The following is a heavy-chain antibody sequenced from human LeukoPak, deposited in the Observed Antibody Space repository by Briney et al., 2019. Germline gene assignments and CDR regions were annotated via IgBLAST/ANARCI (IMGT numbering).Heavy chain of an antibody. CDR2: IYTSGST. D-gene: IGHD1-26*01. CDR1: GGSISSYY. J-gene: IGHJ5*02. V-gene: IGHV4-4*07. CDR3: ARDRRVRSRNWFDP. Sequence: PSETLSLTCTVSGGSISSYYWSWIRQPAGKGLEWIGRIYTSGSTNYNPSLKSRVTMSVDTSKNQFSLKLSTVTAADTAGYYCARDRRVRSRNWFDPWGQGTLVTVSS.